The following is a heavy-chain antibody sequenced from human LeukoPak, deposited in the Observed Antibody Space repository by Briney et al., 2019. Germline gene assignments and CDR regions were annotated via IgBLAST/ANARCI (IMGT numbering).Heavy chain of an antibody. CDR1: GFTFSNYA. J-gene: IGHJ4*02. CDR3: ARNLVVGATRSIDY. V-gene: IGHV3-74*01. D-gene: IGHD1-26*01. CDR2: INSDGSST. Sequence: GGSLRLSCAASGFTFSNYAMSWVRQAPGKGLVWVSRINSDGSSTSYADSVKGRFTISRDNAKNTLYLQMNSLRAEGTAVYYCARNLVVGATRSIDYWGQGTLVTVSS.